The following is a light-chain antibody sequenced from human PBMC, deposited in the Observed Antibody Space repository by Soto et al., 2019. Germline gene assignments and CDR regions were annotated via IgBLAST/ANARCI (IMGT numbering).Light chain of an antibody. CDR2: DVG. Sequence: QSVLTQPDSVSGSPGQSVAISCTAASSDIGNYNYVSWYQQRPGKVPKLIIHDVGDRPSGVSDRFSGSKSGNTASLTISGLQAEDEADYYCSSYTSTSTYVFGTGTKVTVL. CDR1: SSDIGNYNY. CDR3: SSYTSTSTYV. V-gene: IGLV2-14*03. J-gene: IGLJ1*01.